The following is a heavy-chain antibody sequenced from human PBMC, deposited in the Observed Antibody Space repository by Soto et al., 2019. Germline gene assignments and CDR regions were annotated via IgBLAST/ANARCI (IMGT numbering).Heavy chain of an antibody. Sequence: GESLKISCKVSGYSFTNYWTAWVRQMTGKGLEFMGIIYPDDSDTRYSPSFQGQVTISADKSVITAYLQWSSLKASDTAMYYCARLQSYSRSSAFDYWGQGTLVTVSS. CDR2: IYPDDSDT. V-gene: IGHV5-51*01. J-gene: IGHJ4*02. CDR1: GYSFTNYW. CDR3: ARLQSYSRSSAFDY. D-gene: IGHD6-6*01.